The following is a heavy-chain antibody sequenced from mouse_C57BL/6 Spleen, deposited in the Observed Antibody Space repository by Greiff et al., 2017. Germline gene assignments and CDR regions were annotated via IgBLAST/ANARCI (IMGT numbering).Heavy chain of an antibody. J-gene: IGHJ3*01. V-gene: IGHV1-76*01. D-gene: IGHD4-1*01. CDR2: IYPGSGNN. Sequence: VQLQQSGAELVRPGASVKLSCKASGYTFTDYYINWVKQRPGQGLEWIARIYPGSGNNYYNEKFKGKATLTAEKSSSTAYMQLSSLTSEDSAVYFCARSAYSNRGFAYWGQGTLVTVSA. CDR1: GYTFTDYY. CDR3: ARSAYSNRGFAY.